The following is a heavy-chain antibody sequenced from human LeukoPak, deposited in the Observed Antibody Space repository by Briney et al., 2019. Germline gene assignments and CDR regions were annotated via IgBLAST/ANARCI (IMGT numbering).Heavy chain of an antibody. CDR3: AKMWAYYDLPPYYFDY. CDR1: GFTFSSYA. D-gene: IGHD3-3*01. J-gene: IGHJ4*02. V-gene: IGHV3-23*01. Sequence: GGSLRLSCAASGFTFSSYAMSWVRQAPGKGLEWVSAISGSGGSTYYADSVKGRFTISRDNSKNTLYLQMNSLRAEDTAVYYCAKMWAYYDLPPYYFDYWGQGTLVTVSS. CDR2: ISGSGGST.